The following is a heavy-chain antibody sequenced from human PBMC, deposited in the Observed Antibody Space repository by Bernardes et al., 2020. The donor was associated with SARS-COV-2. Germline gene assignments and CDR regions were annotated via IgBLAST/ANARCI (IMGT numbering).Heavy chain of an antibody. CDR2: IHHDGNI. Sequence: SETLSLTCTVSGDSITRHSWWRWVRQSPEKGLEWIGEIHHDGNINYGPSLKSRVTLLVDTSKNQFSLRLSSVTAADTAFYYCVRNGYYSLDSWGQGTLVTVSS. CDR3: VRNGYYSLDS. V-gene: IGHV4-4*02. CDR1: GDSITRHSW. D-gene: IGHD1-1*01. J-gene: IGHJ4*02.